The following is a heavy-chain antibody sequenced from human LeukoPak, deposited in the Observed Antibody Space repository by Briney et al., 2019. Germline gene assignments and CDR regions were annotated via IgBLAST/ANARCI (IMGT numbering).Heavy chain of an antibody. CDR3: ARDLDCNGNTCYELHSN. Sequence: GGSLRLSCAASGFTFSSYAMSWVRQAPGKGLEWVANINEDGSQQNYLDSVKGRFTVSRDNARNSLFLQLNSLRAEDTAVYYCARDLDCNGNTCYELHSNWGQGTLVTVSS. V-gene: IGHV3-7*01. D-gene: IGHD2-2*01. CDR2: INEDGSQQ. J-gene: IGHJ4*02. CDR1: GFTFSSYA.